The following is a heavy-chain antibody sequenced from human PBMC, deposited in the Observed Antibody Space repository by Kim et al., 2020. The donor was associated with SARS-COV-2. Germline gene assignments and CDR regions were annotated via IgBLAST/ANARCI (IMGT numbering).Heavy chain of an antibody. V-gene: IGHV1-18*04. J-gene: IGHJ1*01. CDR2: ISASHGNT. CDR3: ARDVLDTTGYHDIGGYDYFHH. D-gene: IGHD3-22*01. Sequence: ASVKVSCKASGYSFTSYGISWVRQAPGQGFEWMGWISASHGNTKYARNVQGRVTMTTDTPTSTAYMELSSLRSDDTAVYYCARDVLDTTGYHDIGGYDYFHHWGQGTLVAVSS. CDR1: GYSFTSYG.